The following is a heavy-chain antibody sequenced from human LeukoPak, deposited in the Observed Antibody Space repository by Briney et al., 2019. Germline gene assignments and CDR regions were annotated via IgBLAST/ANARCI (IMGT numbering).Heavy chain of an antibody. D-gene: IGHD4-11*01. CDR1: SVSISSYY. CDR2: VYTSGST. Sequence: SETLSLTCTVSSVSISSYYWNWIRQPAGKGLEWIGRVYTSGSTDYNPPLKSRVTMSVDTSKNQFSLKLSSVTAADTAVYYCARTYSNYVDYWGQGTLVTVSS. CDR3: ARTYSNYVDY. J-gene: IGHJ4*02. V-gene: IGHV4-4*07.